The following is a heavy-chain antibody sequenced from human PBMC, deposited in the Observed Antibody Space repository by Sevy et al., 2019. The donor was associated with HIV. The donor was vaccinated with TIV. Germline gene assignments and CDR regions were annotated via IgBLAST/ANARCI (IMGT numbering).Heavy chain of an antibody. V-gene: IGHV5-51*01. CDR3: SLQEGSSGSYYVS. CDR1: GYRFSLYW. D-gene: IGHD6-25*01. CDR2: IYPDDSDT. J-gene: IGHJ4*02. Sequence: GESLKISCQTAGYRFSLYWIGWVRQRPGKGLEWMGIIYPDDSDTRYSPSFQGRVTFSADKSITTAYVQWDSLRASDTATYYCSLQEGSSGSYYVSRGQGTQVTVSS.